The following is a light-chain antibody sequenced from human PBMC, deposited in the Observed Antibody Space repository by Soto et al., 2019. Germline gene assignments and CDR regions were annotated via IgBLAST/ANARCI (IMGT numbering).Light chain of an antibody. V-gene: IGLV7-43*01. CDR1: TGAVTSGYY. Sequence: VVTQEPSLTVSPGGTVTLTCGSSTGAVTSGYYPNWFQQKPGQPPRALIYSTTYKHSWTPARFSGSLLGGKAALTLSGVQPEDEADYYCLLYYGGGVVFGGGTKLTVL. CDR2: STT. J-gene: IGLJ2*01. CDR3: LLYYGGGVV.